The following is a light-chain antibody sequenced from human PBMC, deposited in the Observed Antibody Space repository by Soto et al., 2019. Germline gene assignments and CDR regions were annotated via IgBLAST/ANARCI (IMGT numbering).Light chain of an antibody. CDR2: AAS. J-gene: IGKJ1*01. V-gene: IGKV1-39*01. Sequence: DIQLTQSPSSLTASVGDRVTITCRASQTIRAYLNWYQQKTGMAPQLLIYAASSVQSGVPSRFSSSGSGTAFTLTISSLQPEDFATFYCQQSFSVLPLTFGPRTLVE. CDR3: QQSFSVLPLT. CDR1: QTIRAY.